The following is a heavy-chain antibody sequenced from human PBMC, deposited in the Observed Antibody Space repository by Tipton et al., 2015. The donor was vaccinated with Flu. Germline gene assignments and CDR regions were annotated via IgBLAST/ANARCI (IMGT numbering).Heavy chain of an antibody. CDR3: VRDRWNGFDT. D-gene: IGHD4-23*01. Sequence: TLSLTCTVSGGSISRGSYYWSWIRQPAGKGLEWIGLIYPSGSANYNPSFKSRVTISVDTSKDQFSLSLTSVTAADTAVYYCVRDRWNGFDTWGQGTRVTVSS. J-gene: IGHJ3*02. V-gene: IGHV4-61*02. CDR2: IYPSGSA. CDR1: GGSISRGSYY.